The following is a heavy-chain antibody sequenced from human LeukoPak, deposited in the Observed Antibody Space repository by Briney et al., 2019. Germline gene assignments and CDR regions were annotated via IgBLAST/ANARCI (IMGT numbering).Heavy chain of an antibody. Sequence: GASVKVSCKASGYTFTGYYMHWVRQAPGQGLEWMGWINPNSGGTNYAQKFQGRVTMTRGTSISTAYMELSRLRSDDTAVYYCARNVSVVVVPAGIDWGQGTLVTVSS. CDR1: GYTFTGYY. J-gene: IGHJ4*02. CDR3: ARNVSVVVVPAGID. V-gene: IGHV1-2*02. D-gene: IGHD2-2*01. CDR2: INPNSGGT.